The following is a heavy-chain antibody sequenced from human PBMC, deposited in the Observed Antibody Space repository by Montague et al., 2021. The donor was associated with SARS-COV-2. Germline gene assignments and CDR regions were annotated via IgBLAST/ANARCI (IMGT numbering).Heavy chain of an antibody. CDR1: GDSVSSNSAA. CDR3: ARDRVPPDYGDAFDL. J-gene: IGHJ3*01. Sequence: CAISGDSVSSNSAAWNWIRQSPSRGLEWLGRTYYRSKWYNDYAVSVKSRITINPDTSKNQFSLQLNSVTPEDTAIYYCARDRVPPDYGDAFDLWGHGTLVTVSS. V-gene: IGHV6-1*01. CDR2: TYYRSKWYN. D-gene: IGHD4/OR15-4a*01.